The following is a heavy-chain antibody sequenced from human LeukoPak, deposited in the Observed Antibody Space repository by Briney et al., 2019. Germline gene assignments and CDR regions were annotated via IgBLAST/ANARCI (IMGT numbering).Heavy chain of an antibody. CDR3: ARPGYDYVWGSYRLSYYFDY. J-gene: IGHJ4*02. CDR2: ICYSGST. CDR1: GGSISSSSYY. D-gene: IGHD3-16*02. V-gene: IGHV4-39*01. Sequence: SETLSLTCTVSGGSISSSSYYWGWIRQPPGKGLEWIGSICYSGSTYYNPSLKSRVTISVDTSKNQFSLKLSSVTAADTAVYYCARPGYDYVWGSYRLSYYFDYWGQGTLVAVSS.